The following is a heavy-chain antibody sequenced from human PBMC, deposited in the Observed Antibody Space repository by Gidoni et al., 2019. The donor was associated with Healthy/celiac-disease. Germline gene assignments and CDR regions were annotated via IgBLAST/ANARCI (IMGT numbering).Heavy chain of an antibody. CDR2: IDPSDSYT. V-gene: IGHV5-10-1*01. CDR3: ARRVGGSYSSSWYSDY. J-gene: IGHJ4*02. CDR1: GYSFTSYW. D-gene: IGHD6-13*01. Sequence: EVQLVQSGAEVKKPGESLRISCKGSGYSFTSYWISWVRQMPGKGLEWMGRIDPSDSYTNYSPSFQGHVTISADKSISTAYLQWSSLKASDTAMYYCARRVGGSYSSSWYSDYWGQGTLVTVSS.